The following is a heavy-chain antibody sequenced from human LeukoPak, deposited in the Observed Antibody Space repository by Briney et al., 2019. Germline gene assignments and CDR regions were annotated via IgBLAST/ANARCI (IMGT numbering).Heavy chain of an antibody. CDR1: GFTFGNVV. CDR2: ISYNGAST. D-gene: IGHD7-27*01. CDR3: ARRTGGTKDY. J-gene: IGHJ4*02. Sequence: GGSLRLSCVASGFTFGNVVMSWVRQAPGKGLEWVSAISYNGASTDYADSVRGRFAIPRDNSKNTLYLQMNSLRAEDTAVYYCARRTGGTKDYWGQGTRVTVSS. V-gene: IGHV3-23*01.